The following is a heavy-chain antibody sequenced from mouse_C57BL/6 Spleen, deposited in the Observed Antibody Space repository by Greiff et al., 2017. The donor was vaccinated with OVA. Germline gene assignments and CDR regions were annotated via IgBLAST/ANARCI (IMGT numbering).Heavy chain of an antibody. J-gene: IGHJ2*01. V-gene: IGHV3-6*01. Sequence: EVQLKESGPGLVKPSQSLSLTCSVTGYSITSGYYWNWIRQFPGNKLEWMGYISYDGSNNYNPSLTNRITITRDTSKNQFFLKLNSLTPEDTATYCCAGCDGYSYFDYWGQGTTLTVSS. CDR1: GYSITSGYY. CDR2: ISYDGSN. D-gene: IGHD2-3*01. CDR3: AGCDGYSYFDY.